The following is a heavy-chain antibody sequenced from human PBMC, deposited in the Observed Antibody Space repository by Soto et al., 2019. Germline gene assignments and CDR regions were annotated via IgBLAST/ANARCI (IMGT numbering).Heavy chain of an antibody. J-gene: IGHJ6*04. CDR2: IDNAGTDS. CDR1: GFTLSGRS. CDR3: ARGWFGLDV. V-gene: IGHV3-74*01. Sequence: EVQLVESGGGLVQPGGSLRLSCAASGFTLSGRSMHWVRQAPGKGLVWVSGIDNAGTDSTYADSVKGRFTSSRDNAKNMLYLQMNSLRVEDTAVNYCARGWFGLDVWGKGTTVTVSS. D-gene: IGHD3-10*01.